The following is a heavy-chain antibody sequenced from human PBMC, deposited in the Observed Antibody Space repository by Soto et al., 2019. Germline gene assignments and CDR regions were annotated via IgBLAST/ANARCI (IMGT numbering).Heavy chain of an antibody. D-gene: IGHD2-15*01. CDR1: GYTFTSYG. J-gene: IGHJ4*02. CDR2: ISAYNGNT. CDR3: AIFGYCSGGTCYSVY. V-gene: IGHV1-18*01. Sequence: QVPLVQSGAEVKKPGASVKVSCRASGYTFTSYGINWVRQAPGQGLEWMGWISAYNGNTNYAQKLQGRVTLTTDTSTSTVYMELRSLRSDDTAVYYCAIFGYCSGGTCYSVYWGQGTLVTVSS.